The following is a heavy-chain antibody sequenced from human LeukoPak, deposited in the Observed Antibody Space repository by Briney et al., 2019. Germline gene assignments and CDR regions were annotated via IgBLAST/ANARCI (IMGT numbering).Heavy chain of an antibody. V-gene: IGHV3-21*01. CDR1: GFTFRSYT. D-gene: IGHD4-17*01. CDR2: I. J-gene: IGHJ6*03. CDR3: VRKSYGDFLDYDYHLDV. Sequence: PGGSLRLSCAASGFTFRSYTMNWVRQAPGKGLEWVSSIKGRFTISRDNAKNSLYLQMNSLRVEDTAGYYCVRKSYGDFLDYDYHLDVWGKGTTVTVSS.